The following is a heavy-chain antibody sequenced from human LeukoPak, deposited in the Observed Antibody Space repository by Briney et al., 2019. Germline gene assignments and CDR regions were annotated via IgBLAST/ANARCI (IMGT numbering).Heavy chain of an antibody. D-gene: IGHD1-1*01. J-gene: IGHJ6*03. CDR2: ISGSGSSI. Sequence: GGSLRLSCAASGFTFSSYAMSWVRQAPGKGLEWVSGISGSGSSIYYADSVKGRFTISRDNSKNTLYLQMNSLRAEDTAVYYCAKDLEWGGYFYCYMDVWGKGTTVTVS. CDR3: AKDLEWGGYFYCYMDV. CDR1: GFTFSSYA. V-gene: IGHV3-23*01.